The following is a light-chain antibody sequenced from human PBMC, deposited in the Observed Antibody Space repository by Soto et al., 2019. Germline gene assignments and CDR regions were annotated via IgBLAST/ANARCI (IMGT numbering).Light chain of an antibody. CDR1: QSVSSY. V-gene: IGKV3-11*01. J-gene: IGKJ2*01. Sequence: PGERATLSCRASQSVSSYLAWYQQKPGQAPRLLIYDASNRATGIPARFSGSGSGTDFTLTISSLEPEDFAVYYCQQRSNWPPGSTFGQGTKLEIK. CDR2: DAS. CDR3: QQRSNWPPGST.